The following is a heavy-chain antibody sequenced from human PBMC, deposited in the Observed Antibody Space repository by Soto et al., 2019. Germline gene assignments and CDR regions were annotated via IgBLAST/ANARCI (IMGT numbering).Heavy chain of an antibody. CDR3: AKGGDVVVVYSVIDY. J-gene: IGHJ4*02. CDR1: GFTFKESA. V-gene: IGHV3-23*01. Sequence: PGGSLRLSCEASGFTFKESAMNWVRQAPGKGLEWVASISDTGASTWYADSVKGRFTISRDNSKNTLYLQMNSLRAEDTAVYYCAKGGDVVVVYSVIDYWGQGTLVTVSS. CDR2: ISDTGAST. D-gene: IGHD3-22*01.